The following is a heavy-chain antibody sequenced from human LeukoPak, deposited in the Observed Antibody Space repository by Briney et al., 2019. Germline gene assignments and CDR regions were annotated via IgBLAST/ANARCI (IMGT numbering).Heavy chain of an antibody. J-gene: IGHJ4*02. V-gene: IGHV4-31*03. CDR2: IYYSGST. CDR1: GVSISSGGYY. CDR3: ARVGPPDCSSTSCYEAHFDY. Sequence: SETLSLTCTVSGVSISSGGYYWSWIRQHPGKGLEWIGYIYYSGSTYYNPSLKSRVTISVDTSKNQFSLKLSSVTAADTAVYYCARVGPPDCSSTSCYEAHFDYWGQGTLVTVSS. D-gene: IGHD2-2*01.